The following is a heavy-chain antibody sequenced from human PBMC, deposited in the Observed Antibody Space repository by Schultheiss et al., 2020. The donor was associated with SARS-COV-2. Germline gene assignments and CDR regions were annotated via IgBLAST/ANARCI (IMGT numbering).Heavy chain of an antibody. CDR3: ARDAYCSSTSCYPNWFDP. V-gene: IGHV3-21*01. CDR2: ISSSSSYI. D-gene: IGHD2-2*01. CDR1: GFTFSSYW. Sequence: GGSLRLSCAASGFTFSSYWMSWVRQAPGKGLEWVSSISSSSSYIYYADSVKGRFTISRDNAKNSLYLQMNSLRAEDTAVYYCARDAYCSSTSCYPNWFDPWGQGTLVTVSS. J-gene: IGHJ5*02.